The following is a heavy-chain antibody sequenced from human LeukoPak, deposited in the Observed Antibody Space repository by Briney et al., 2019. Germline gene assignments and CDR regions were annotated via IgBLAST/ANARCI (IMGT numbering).Heavy chain of an antibody. D-gene: IGHD1-26*01. CDR3: ARGFIVGAAFDY. CDR1: GYTFTGYY. Sequence: GASVTVSCKASGYTFTGYYMHWVGQAPGQGLEWMGWINPNSGGTNYAQKFQGGVTMTRDRSLSAAYMELSRLRSDDTAVYYCARGFIVGAAFDYWGQGTLVTVSS. CDR2: INPNSGGT. J-gene: IGHJ4*02. V-gene: IGHV1-2*02.